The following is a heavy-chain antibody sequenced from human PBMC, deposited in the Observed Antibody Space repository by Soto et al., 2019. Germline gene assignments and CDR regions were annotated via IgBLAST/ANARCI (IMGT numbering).Heavy chain of an antibody. CDR3: ARRRSSTAFDI. D-gene: IGHD2-2*01. CDR2: IYPGDSDT. CDR1: GYDFTSYW. V-gene: IGHV5-51*01. J-gene: IGHJ3*02. Sequence: GESLKISCKASGYDFTSYWIGWVRQKPGKGLEWMAMIYPGDSDTRDSPSFQGQVTISADKSPSTAYLQWSNLKASDTAMYYCARRRSSTAFDIWGQGTMVTVSS.